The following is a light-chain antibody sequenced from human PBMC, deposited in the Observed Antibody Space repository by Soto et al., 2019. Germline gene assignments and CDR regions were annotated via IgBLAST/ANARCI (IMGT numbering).Light chain of an antibody. CDR1: QSISSY. Sequence: EIVLTQSPATLSLSPGERATLSCGASQSISSYLAWYQQKPGQAPRLLIYDASKRATGIPAWFSGSGSGTDITLIISSLEPEDFAVYYGQHRSGWWTVGQETMVEVK. CDR3: QHRSGWWT. V-gene: IGKV3-11*01. CDR2: DAS. J-gene: IGKJ1*01.